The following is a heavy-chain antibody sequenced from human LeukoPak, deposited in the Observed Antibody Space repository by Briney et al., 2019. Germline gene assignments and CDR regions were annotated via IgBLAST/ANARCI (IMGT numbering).Heavy chain of an antibody. D-gene: IGHD1-14*01. CDR1: GFSSTSDW. CDR3: VVVVEPPDSDGFGV. V-gene: IGHV3-7*01. Sequence: GGSLRLSCVASGFSSTSDWMTWVRQAPGKRLEWVSNMKYDGSGIHYVDSVKGRFTISRDNARNTLSLQMINLTIEDTAVYYCVVVVEPPDSDGFGVGGKGTMITVSS. CDR2: MKYDGSGI. J-gene: IGHJ3*01.